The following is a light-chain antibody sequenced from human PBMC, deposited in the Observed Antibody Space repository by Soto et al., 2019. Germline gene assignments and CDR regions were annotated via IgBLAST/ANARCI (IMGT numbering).Light chain of an antibody. CDR2: EVN. Sequence: QSALTQPTSASGSPGQSVTISCTGTSNDVGAYNYVSWYQQHPGKAPKLMIYEVNKRPSGVPDRVSGSKSGNTASLTVSGLQSEDEADYYCTSYAGSNKLGVFGTGTQLTVL. CDR1: SNDVGAYNY. CDR3: TSYAGSNKLGV. V-gene: IGLV2-8*01. J-gene: IGLJ1*01.